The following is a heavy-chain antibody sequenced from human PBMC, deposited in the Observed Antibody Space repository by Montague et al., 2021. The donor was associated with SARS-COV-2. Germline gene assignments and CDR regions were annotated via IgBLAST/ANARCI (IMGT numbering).Heavy chain of an antibody. V-gene: IGHV4/OR15-8*01. J-gene: IGHJ4*02. CDR3: ARRIRITVFRGVPLTTHSLES. D-gene: IGHD3-10*01. CDR2: IHHSGTL. CDR1: NASITTSNW. Sequence: SKTLSLTCTVSNASITTSNWWTWVRQAPGKGLEWVGEIHHSGTLXYNPSLKSRVTISVDTSKNHFSLNLNSVTAADTALYFCARRIRITVFRGVPLTTHSLESWGQGIMVTVSS.